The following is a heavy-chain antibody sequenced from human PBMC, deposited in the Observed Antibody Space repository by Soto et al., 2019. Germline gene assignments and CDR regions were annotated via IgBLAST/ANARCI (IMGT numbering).Heavy chain of an antibody. Sequence: QVQLQQWGAGLLKPSETLSLTCAVYGGSFSGYYWSWIRQPPGKGLEWIGEINHSGSTNYNPSLKSRVTISVDTSKNQFSLKLSSVTAADTAVYYCAPFWSGYYPIYYYHGMDVWGQGTTVT. CDR3: APFWSGYYPIYYYHGMDV. V-gene: IGHV4-34*01. D-gene: IGHD3-3*01. CDR1: GGSFSGYY. J-gene: IGHJ6*02. CDR2: INHSGST.